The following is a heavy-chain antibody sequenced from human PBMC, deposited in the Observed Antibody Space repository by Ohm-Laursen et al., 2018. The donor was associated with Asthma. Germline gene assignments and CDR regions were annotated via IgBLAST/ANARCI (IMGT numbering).Heavy chain of an antibody. CDR2: LSEDGSKK. J-gene: IGHJ4*02. Sequence: SLRLSCAASGFTFSSYAMHWVRQAPGGGLEWVALLSEDGSKKYYADSVKGRFTISRDNSKNTLYLQMNSLRAEDTAVYYCARANIVVVVAATSFDYWGQGTLVTVSS. V-gene: IGHV3-30-3*01. CDR1: GFTFSSYA. D-gene: IGHD2-15*01. CDR3: ARANIVVVVAATSFDY.